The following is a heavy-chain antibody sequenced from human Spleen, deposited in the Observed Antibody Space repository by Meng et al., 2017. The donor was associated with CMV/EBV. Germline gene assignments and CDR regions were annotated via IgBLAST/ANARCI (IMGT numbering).Heavy chain of an antibody. CDR2: IYSGGTST. D-gene: IGHD2-2*02. CDR1: GFTFSNYA. J-gene: IGHJ4*02. CDR3: ATDVEPGTIGLLF. V-gene: IGHV3-23*03. Sequence: GGSLRLSCAAAGFTFSNYAMSWVRQAPGKGLEWVSVIYSGGTSTYYADSVRGRFTISRDNAKNSLYLQMNSLRAEDTAVYYCATDVEPGTIGLLFWGQGTLVTVSS.